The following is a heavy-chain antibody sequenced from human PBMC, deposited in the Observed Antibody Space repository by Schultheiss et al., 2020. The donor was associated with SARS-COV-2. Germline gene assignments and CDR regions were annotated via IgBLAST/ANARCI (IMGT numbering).Heavy chain of an antibody. J-gene: IGHJ1*01. Sequence: GGSLRLSCAASGFTFSSYGMHWVRQAPGKGLEWVAVISYDGSNKYYADSVKGRFTISRDSSKNTLYLQMNSLRAEDTAVYYCARDGPWDGGKATPYFQHWGQGTLVTVSS. CDR3: ARDGPWDGGKATPYFQH. CDR2: ISYDGSNK. D-gene: IGHD2-15*01. V-gene: IGHV3-30*03. CDR1: GFTFSSYG.